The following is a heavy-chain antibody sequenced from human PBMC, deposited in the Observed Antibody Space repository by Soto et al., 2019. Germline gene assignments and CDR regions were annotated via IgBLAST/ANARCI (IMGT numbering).Heavy chain of an antibody. CDR1: GFTLSDYY. J-gene: IGHJ6*03. CDR2: ISSSDTID. CDR3: ARRTMGNYYYMDV. V-gene: IGHV3-11*01. Sequence: QVQLVESGGGLVKPGGSLRLSCVASGFTLSDYYMSWIRQAPGKGLEWVSYISSSDTIDNYADSVKGRFTISRDNAKNSLFLQMNGLRAEDTAVYYCARRTMGNYYYMDVWGKGTTVTVSS. D-gene: IGHD3-10*01.